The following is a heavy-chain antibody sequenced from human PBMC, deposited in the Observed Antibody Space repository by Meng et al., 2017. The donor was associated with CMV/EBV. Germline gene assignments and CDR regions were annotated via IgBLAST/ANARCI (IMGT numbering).Heavy chain of an antibody. CDR1: GFTFSSYW. J-gene: IGHJ5*02. V-gene: IGHV3-74*01. CDR2: INSDGSST. Sequence: GESLKISCAASGFTFSSYWMHWVRQAPGKGLVWVSRINSDGSSTSYADSVKGRFTISRDNAKNTLYLQMNSLRAEDTAVYYCAREIGSSGYTWGQGTLVTVSS. D-gene: IGHD3-22*01. CDR3: AREIGSSGYT.